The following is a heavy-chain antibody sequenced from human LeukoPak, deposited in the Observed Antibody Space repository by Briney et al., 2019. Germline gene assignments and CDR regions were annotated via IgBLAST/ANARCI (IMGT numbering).Heavy chain of an antibody. V-gene: IGHV6-1*01. J-gene: IGHJ6*02. CDR2: TYYRSKWYN. CDR1: GDSVSSNSAT. Sequence: SQTLSLTCAISGDSVSSNSATWHWIRQSPSRGLEWLGRTYYRSKWYNDYAVSVTSRITINPDTSKNQFSLQMSSVTPEDTAVYYCARAGQQLNYYGMDVWGQGTTVTVSS. D-gene: IGHD6-13*01. CDR3: ARAGQQLNYYGMDV.